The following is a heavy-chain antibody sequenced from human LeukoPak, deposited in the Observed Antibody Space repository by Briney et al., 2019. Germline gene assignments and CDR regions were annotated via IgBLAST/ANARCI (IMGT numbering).Heavy chain of an antibody. CDR3: ATTYCSSSSCYHYFDY. D-gene: IGHD2-2*01. J-gene: IGHJ4*02. V-gene: IGHV3-48*01. CDR1: GFTFTTYS. CDR2: IISSSTTI. Sequence: PGGSLRLSCAASGFTFTTYSFNWLRQAPGKGLEWISYIISSSTTIYYADSVKGRFTISRDNAKNSLYLQMNSLRAEDTALYYCATTYCSSSSCYHYFDYWGQGTLVTVSS.